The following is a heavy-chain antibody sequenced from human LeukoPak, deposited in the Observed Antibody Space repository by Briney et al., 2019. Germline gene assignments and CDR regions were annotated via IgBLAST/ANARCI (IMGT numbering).Heavy chain of an antibody. Sequence: GSLRLSCAASGPTFNNYAMSWVRRAPGKGLAWVSTISGGGGGIYYADSVKGRFTISRDNSKETLYLLMNSLSAEDTAVYYCAKDSPLIVEATRWGRNVFDIWGQGTMVTVAS. CDR2: ISGGGGGI. V-gene: IGHV3-23*01. CDR3: AKDSPLIVEATRWGRNVFDI. J-gene: IGHJ3*02. CDR1: GPTFNNYA. D-gene: IGHD1-26*01.